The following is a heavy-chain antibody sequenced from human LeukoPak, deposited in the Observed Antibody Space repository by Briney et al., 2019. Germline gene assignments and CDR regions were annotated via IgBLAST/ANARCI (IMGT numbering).Heavy chain of an antibody. V-gene: IGHV3-23*01. Sequence: PGGSLRLSCAASGFTFSSYAMRWVRQAPGKGLEWVSAISGSGGSTYYADSVKGRFTISRDNSKNTLYLQMNSLRAEDTAVYYCAKGAITIFGVALYNWFDPWGQGTLVTVSS. D-gene: IGHD3-3*01. CDR2: ISGSGGST. J-gene: IGHJ5*02. CDR1: GFTFSSYA. CDR3: AKGAITIFGVALYNWFDP.